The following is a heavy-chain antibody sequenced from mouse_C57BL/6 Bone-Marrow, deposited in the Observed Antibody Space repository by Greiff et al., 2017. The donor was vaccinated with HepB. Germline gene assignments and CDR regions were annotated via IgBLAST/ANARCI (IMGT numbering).Heavy chain of an antibody. CDR1: GFSLTSYG. Sequence: QVQLQQSGPGLVQPSQSLSITCTVSGFSLTSYGVHWVRQSPGKGLEWLGVIWRGGSTDYNAAFMSRLSITKDNSKGQVFFKMNSLQADDTAIYYCAKMPGNYSFYAMDYWGQGTSVTVSS. CDR3: AKMPGNYSFYAMDY. D-gene: IGHD2-1*01. CDR2: IWRGGST. J-gene: IGHJ4*01. V-gene: IGHV2-5*01.